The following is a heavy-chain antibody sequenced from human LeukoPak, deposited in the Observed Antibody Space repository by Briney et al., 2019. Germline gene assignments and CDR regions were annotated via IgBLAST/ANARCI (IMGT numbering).Heavy chain of an antibody. J-gene: IGHJ4*02. CDR3: ATVRQGTTRDFEY. CDR2: MSGGGGST. D-gene: IGHD1-7*01. CDR1: GFTFSSYD. V-gene: IGHV3-23*01. Sequence: GGSLRLSCAASGFTFSSYDMSWVRQAPGKGLEWVSTMSGGGGSTYHADSVKGRFTISRDISRNTLYLQMTSLRAGDTAVYFCATVRQGTTRDFEYWGQGTLVTVSS.